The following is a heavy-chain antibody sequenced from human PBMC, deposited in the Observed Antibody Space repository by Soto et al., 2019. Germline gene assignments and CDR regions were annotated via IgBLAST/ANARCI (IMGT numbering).Heavy chain of an antibody. J-gene: IGHJ6*02. CDR2: INAGNGNT. CDR1: GYTFTSYA. CDR3: ARDPARYDFWSGYYYYYYGMDV. D-gene: IGHD3-3*01. Sequence: ASVKVSCKASGYTFTSYAMHWVRQAPGQRLEWMGWINAGNGNTNYAQKFQGRVTITRDTSASTAYMELSSLRSEDTAVYYCARDPARYDFWSGYYYYYYGMDVWGQGTTVTVSS. V-gene: IGHV1-3*01.